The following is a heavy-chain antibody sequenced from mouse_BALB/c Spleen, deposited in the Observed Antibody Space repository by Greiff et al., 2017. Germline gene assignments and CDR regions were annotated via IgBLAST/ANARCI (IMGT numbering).Heavy chain of an antibody. V-gene: IGHV1-9*01. Sequence: QVQLKESGAELMKPGASVKISCKATGYTFSSYWIEWVKQRPGHGLEWIGEILPGSGSTNYNEKFKGKATFTADTSSNTAYMQLSSLTSEDSAVYYCAKGGYYYGSSYEYYAMDYWGQGTSVTVSS. CDR1: GYTFSSYW. J-gene: IGHJ4*01. CDR2: ILPGSGST. CDR3: AKGGYYYGSSYEYYAMDY. D-gene: IGHD1-1*01.